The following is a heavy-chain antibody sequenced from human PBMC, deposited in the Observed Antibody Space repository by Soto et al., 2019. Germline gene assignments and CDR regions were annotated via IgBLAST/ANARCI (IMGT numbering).Heavy chain of an antibody. D-gene: IGHD5-18*01. CDR3: VRSKGGYSYGTPFDY. CDR1: GFTFDDYA. CDR2: ISWNSGNI. Sequence: GGSLRLSCAASGFTFDDYAMYGVRQVLGKGLEWVSSISWNSGNIGYADSVKGRFTTSRDNAENSLYLQMNSLRPEDTALYYCVRSKGGYSYGTPFDYWGQGT. V-gene: IGHV3-9*01. J-gene: IGHJ4*02.